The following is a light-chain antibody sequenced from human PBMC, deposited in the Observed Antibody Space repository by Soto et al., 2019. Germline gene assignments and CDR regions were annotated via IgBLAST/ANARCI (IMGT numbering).Light chain of an antibody. CDR2: STS. J-gene: IGLJ2*01. CDR3: LLYYGGQLGG. CDR1: TGAVTSGYY. V-gene: IGLV7-43*01. Sequence: QAVVTQEPSLTVSPGGTVTLTCASSTGAVTSGYYPNWFQQKPGQAPRALIYSTSNKYSWTPARFSGSLLGGKAALTLSGVQPEDEAEYYCLLYYGGQLGGFGGGTKVTVL.